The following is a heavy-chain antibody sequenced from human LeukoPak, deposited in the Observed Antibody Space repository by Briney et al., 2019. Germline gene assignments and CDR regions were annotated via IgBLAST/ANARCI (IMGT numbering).Heavy chain of an antibody. D-gene: IGHD4-23*01. CDR3: ARIRGAGRTTVATDDY. CDR1: GGTFSSYA. J-gene: IGHJ4*02. Sequence: SVKVSCKASGGTFSSYAISWVRQAPGQGLEWMGRIIPIFGIANYAQKFQGGVTITADKSTSTAYMELSSLRSEDTAVYYCARIRGAGRTTVATDDYWGQGTLVTVSS. V-gene: IGHV1-69*04. CDR2: IIPIFGIA.